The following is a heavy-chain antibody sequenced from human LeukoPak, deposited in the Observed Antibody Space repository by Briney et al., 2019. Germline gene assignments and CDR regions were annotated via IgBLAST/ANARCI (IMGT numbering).Heavy chain of an antibody. CDR3: AGASPLDY. CDR2: ISSSSSYI. Sequence: GGPLRLSCAASGFTFSSYSMNWVREAPGKGLEWVSSISSSSSYIYYADSVKGRFTISRDNAKNSLYLQMNSLRAEDTAVYYCAGASPLDYWGQGTLVTVSS. CDR1: GFTFSSYS. J-gene: IGHJ4*02. V-gene: IGHV3-21*01.